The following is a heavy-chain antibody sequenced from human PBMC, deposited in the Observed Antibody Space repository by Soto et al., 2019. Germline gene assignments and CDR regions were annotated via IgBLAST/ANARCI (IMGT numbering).Heavy chain of an antibody. CDR3: ARQGFGPLHGLVDV. J-gene: IGHJ6*02. V-gene: IGHV4-59*08. CDR2: VHHSGGS. CDR1: GGSISSYY. Sequence: PSETLSLTCTVSGGSISSYYWSWFRQPPGKGLEWIGYVHHSGGSSYNPSLQSRVAISLDTSKSQFSLKVTSVTATDTAVYYCARQGFGPLHGLVDVWGQGTTVTVSS. D-gene: IGHD3-10*01.